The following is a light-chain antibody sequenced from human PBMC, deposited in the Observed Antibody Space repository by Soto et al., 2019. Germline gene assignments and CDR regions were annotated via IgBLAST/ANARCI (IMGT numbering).Light chain of an antibody. CDR1: QSISNY. Sequence: DIQMTQSPSSLSASVGDRVTITCRASQSISNYLNWYQQKPGTAPKLLIYAASSLQSGVPSRFSGNGSGTDFPLTISSLQPEDFATYYCQQSYTTPITSGQGTRLEIK. CDR3: QQSYTTPIT. CDR2: AAS. V-gene: IGKV1-39*01. J-gene: IGKJ5*01.